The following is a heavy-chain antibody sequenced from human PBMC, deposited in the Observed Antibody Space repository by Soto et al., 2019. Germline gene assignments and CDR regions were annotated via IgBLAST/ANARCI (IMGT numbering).Heavy chain of an antibody. CDR1: GYTFTGYY. J-gene: IGHJ6*02. D-gene: IGHD3-22*01. CDR3: ARDWGYYYDSSGQRAAHDGMDV. V-gene: IGHV1-2*02. Sequence: QVQLVQSGAEVRKPGASVKVSCKASGYTFTGYYMHWVRQAPGQGLEWMGWINPNSGGTNYAQKFQGRVTMTRDTSVSTAYMELSRLRSDDSAVYYCARDWGYYYDSSGQRAAHDGMDVWGQGTTVTVSS. CDR2: INPNSGGT.